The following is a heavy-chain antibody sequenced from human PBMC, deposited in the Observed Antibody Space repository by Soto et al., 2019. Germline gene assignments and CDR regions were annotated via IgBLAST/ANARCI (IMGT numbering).Heavy chain of an antibody. V-gene: IGHV4-30-4*01. CDR1: GDSMNNADYL. J-gene: IGHJ4*02. D-gene: IGHD3-22*01. CDR2: ISYSGNT. CDR3: ARDRAHFYETSGRLDS. Sequence: SETLSLTCSVSGDSMNNADYLWTWIRQPPGKGLQWIGYISYSGNTFYNPSLKTRLTMSVDTSKNQFSVRLKSVTAADTAVYYCARDRAHFYETSGRLDSWGQGMLVTVSS.